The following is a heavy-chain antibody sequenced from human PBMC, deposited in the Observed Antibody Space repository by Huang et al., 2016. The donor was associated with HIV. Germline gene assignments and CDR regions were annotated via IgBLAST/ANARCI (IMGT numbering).Heavy chain of an antibody. D-gene: IGHD3-22*01. CDR1: GGTFSSYA. J-gene: IGHJ4*02. Sequence: QVQLVQSGAEVKKPGSSVKVSCKASGGTFSSYAISWVRQAPGQGLEWMGGIILSFGTANYAQKFQGRVTITADEATSTAYMELSSLRSEDTAVYYCARVESRRYYDSSGYYYWGQGTLVTVSS. CDR3: ARVESRRYYDSSGYYY. CDR2: IILSFGTA. V-gene: IGHV1-69*01.